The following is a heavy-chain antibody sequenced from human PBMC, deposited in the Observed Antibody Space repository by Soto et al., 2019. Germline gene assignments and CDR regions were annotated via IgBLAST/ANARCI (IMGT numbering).Heavy chain of an antibody. CDR1: VYSIVIGYY. J-gene: IGHJ4*02. CDR3: ERDDSEGAFDY. CDR2: IYHSGST. D-gene: IGHD1-26*01. V-gene: IGHV4-38-2*02. Sequence: SATXSLTCSVSVYSIVIGYYGCGIRQPPGKGLEWIGSIYHSGSTYYNPSLNSRVTISVDTSKKKLSLKLRSVTAEDKAVYYCERDDSEGAFDYWGQGTLVTVSS.